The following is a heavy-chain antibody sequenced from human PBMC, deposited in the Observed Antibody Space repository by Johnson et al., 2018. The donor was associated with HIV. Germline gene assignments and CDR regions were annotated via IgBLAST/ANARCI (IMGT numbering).Heavy chain of an antibody. Sequence: QVQLVESGGGVVQPGRSLRLSCAASGFTFSSYAMHWVRQAPGKGLEWVAVISYDGSEKYYADSMKGRFTISRDSSKNTLYLQVNSLRAEDTAVYYCARGSRYTHDNDDVYLLHAFDIWGQGTVVTVSS. CDR3: ARGSRYTHDNDDVYLLHAFDI. V-gene: IGHV3-30*04. CDR1: GFTFSSYA. CDR2: ISYDGSEK. D-gene: IGHD3-16*01. J-gene: IGHJ3*02.